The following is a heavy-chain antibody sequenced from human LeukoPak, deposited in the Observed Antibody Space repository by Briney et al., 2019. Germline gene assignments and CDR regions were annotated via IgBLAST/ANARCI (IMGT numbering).Heavy chain of an antibody. Sequence: SETLSLTCAVSGGSISSGGYSWSWIRQPAGKGLEWIGYIYHSGSTYYNPSLKSRVTISVDRSKNQFSLKLSSVTAADTAVYYCASGGYYFDYWGQGTLVTVSS. CDR3: ASGGYYFDY. D-gene: IGHD3-16*01. CDR1: GGSISSGGYS. V-gene: IGHV4-30-2*01. J-gene: IGHJ4*02. CDR2: IYHSGST.